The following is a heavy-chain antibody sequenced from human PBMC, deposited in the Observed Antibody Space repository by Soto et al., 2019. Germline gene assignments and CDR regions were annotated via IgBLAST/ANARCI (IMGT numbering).Heavy chain of an antibody. CDR3: AKDVGGHYCTPTSCLYFFHY. Sequence: EVQLLESGGGLVQPGGSLRLSCAASGFSFNNYAMNWVRQSPGQGLEWVSTISDSGSTYYADSVKGRFTISRDNSKNTLYLQMKSLRAEDTAVYFCAKDVGGHYCTPTSCLYFFHYWGRGTLVIVSS. J-gene: IGHJ4*02. CDR2: ISDSGST. V-gene: IGHV3-23*01. CDR1: GFSFNNYA. D-gene: IGHD2-2*01.